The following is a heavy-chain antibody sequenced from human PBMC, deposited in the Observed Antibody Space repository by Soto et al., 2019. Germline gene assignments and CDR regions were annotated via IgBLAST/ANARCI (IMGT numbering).Heavy chain of an antibody. Sequence: QVQLVESGGGVVQPGRSLRLACAASGFTFSKYGMHWVRQAPGKGLEWVAVISNDGNNKYYAESLKDRFTVSRDNSQNARYRQMDSLRPGDTAGYYCARGGPTFVSAVPFQDWGRGTRVTVSS. CDR3: ARGGPTFVSAVPFQD. CDR2: ISNDGNNK. D-gene: IGHD3-16*01. J-gene: IGHJ1*01. V-gene: IGHV3-30*03. CDR1: GFTFSKYG.